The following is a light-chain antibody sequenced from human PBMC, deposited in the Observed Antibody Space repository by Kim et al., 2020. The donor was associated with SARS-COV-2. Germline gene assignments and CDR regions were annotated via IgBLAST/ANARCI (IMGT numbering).Light chain of an antibody. Sequence: AYVGDRVTITFRASQSISSWLAWYQQKPGKPPQLLIYKASSLESGVPSRLSGSGSGTEFSLTISSLQPDDFAPSYCQQYNSYSPTFGQGTKVDI. CDR1: QSISSW. J-gene: IGKJ1*01. CDR3: QQYNSYSPT. CDR2: KAS. V-gene: IGKV1-5*03.